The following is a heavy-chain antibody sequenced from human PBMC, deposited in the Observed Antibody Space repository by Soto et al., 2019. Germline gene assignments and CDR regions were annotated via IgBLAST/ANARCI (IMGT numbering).Heavy chain of an antibody. V-gene: IGHV1-2*04. CDR1: GYTFTGYY. D-gene: IGHD2-2*01. Sequence: QVQLVQSGAEVKKPGASVKVSCKASGYTFTGYYMHWVRQAPGQGLEWMGWINPNSGGTNYAQKFQGWVTMTRDTSISTAYMELSRLRSDDTAVYYCARDRVVPAAIVAYYYYGMDVWGQGTTVTVSS. CDR3: ARDRVVPAAIVAYYYYGMDV. CDR2: INPNSGGT. J-gene: IGHJ6*02.